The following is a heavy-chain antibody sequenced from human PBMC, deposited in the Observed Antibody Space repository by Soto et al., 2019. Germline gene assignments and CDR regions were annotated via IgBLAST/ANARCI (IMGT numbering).Heavy chain of an antibody. CDR2: ISHSGST. CDR1: GGSFSGYY. V-gene: IGHV4-34*01. D-gene: IGHD1-26*01. CDR3: ASSGPLYSAVTARDY. J-gene: IGHJ4*02. Sequence: SETLSLTCAVNGGSFSGYYWSWIRQPPGKGLERIGEISHSGSTNYNPSLRSRVTISIDTSQDQFSLKLNSVTATDMAVYYCASSGPLYSAVTARDYWGPGLVVT.